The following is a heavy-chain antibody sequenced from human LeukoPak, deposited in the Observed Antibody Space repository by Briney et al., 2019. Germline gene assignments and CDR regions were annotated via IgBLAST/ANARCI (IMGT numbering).Heavy chain of an antibody. V-gene: IGHV3-21*01. Sequence: PGGSLRLSCAASGFTFSSYSMNWVRQAPGKGLEWFSSISSSSSYIYYADSVKGRFTISRDNAKNSLYLQMNSLRAEDTAVYYCARADGNYFDYWGQGTLVTVSS. CDR1: GFTFSSYS. J-gene: IGHJ4*02. CDR2: ISSSSSYI. CDR3: ARADGNYFDY.